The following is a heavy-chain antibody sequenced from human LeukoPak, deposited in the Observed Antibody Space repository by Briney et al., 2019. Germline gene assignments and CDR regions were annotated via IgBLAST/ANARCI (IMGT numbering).Heavy chain of an antibody. D-gene: IGHD3-16*01. V-gene: IGHV3-21*01. J-gene: IGHJ3*02. Sequence: GESLRLSCAASGFTFSTYSMNWVRQAPGEGLEWVSSISGLSTYIYYADSVKGRFTISRDNAENSLYLQMDSLRAEDTAVYYCAKADRGTFDIWGQGTMVTVSS. CDR1: GFTFSTYS. CDR3: AKADRGTFDI. CDR2: ISGLSTYI.